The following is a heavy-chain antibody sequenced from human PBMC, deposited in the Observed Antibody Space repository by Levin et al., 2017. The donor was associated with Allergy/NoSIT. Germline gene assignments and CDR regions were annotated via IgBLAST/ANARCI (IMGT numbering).Heavy chain of an antibody. Sequence: SQTLSLTCAVYGGSFSGYYWSWVRQPPGKGLEWIGEINHSGSTNYNPSLKSRVTISIYTSKNQFSLKLSSVTAADTAVYYCARSISGFDPWGQGTLVTVSS. CDR3: ARSISGFDP. J-gene: IGHJ5*02. CDR1: GGSFSGYY. V-gene: IGHV4-34*01. D-gene: IGHD3-3*02. CDR2: INHSGST.